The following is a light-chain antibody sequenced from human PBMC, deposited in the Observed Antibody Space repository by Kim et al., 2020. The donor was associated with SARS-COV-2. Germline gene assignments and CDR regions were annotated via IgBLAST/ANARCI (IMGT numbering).Light chain of an antibody. Sequence: EIVLTQSPGTLSLSPGDRATLSCRASQSIGSNYLAWYQQRPGQAPRLIIHGASTRATGIPDRFSGSGSGTDFTLTISRLEPEDFAVYYCQQYGSSPPYSFGQGTKLEIK. CDR1: QSIGSNY. CDR2: GAS. V-gene: IGKV3-20*01. CDR3: QQYGSSPPYS. J-gene: IGKJ2*03.